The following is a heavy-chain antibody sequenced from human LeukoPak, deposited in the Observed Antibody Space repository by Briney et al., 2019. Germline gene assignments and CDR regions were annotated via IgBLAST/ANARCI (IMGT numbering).Heavy chain of an antibody. V-gene: IGHV3-66*02. CDR1: GFTVSSNY. CDR3: ARGFGKAAADVFGGYTMDV. CDR2: IYTGGST. Sequence: GVSLRLSCAASGFTVSSNYMSWVRQAPGKGLEWVSLIYTGGSTYYADSVRGQFTISRDNSKNTLYLQMNSLRPEDTAIYYCARGFGKAAADVFGGYTMDVWGQGTTVTVSS. J-gene: IGHJ6*02. D-gene: IGHD6-13*01.